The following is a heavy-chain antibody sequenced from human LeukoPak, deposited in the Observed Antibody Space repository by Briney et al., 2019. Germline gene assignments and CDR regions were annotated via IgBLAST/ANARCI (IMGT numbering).Heavy chain of an antibody. CDR2: ISSGGSTI. CDR3: ARWQPLWFVPRPFDY. Sequence: GGSLRLSCAASGFTFSSYEMNWVRQAPGKGLEWVSYISSGGSTIYYADSVRGRFTISRDNAKNSLYLQMNSLRAEDTAVYYCARWQPLWFVPRPFDYWGQGTLVTVSS. J-gene: IGHJ4*02. D-gene: IGHD3-10*01. V-gene: IGHV3-48*03. CDR1: GFTFSSYE.